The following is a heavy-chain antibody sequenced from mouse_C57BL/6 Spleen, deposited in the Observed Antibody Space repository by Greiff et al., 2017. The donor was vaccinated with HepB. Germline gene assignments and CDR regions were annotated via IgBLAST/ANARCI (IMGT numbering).Heavy chain of an antibody. CDR2: INPSTGGT. D-gene: IGHD1-1*01. CDR1: GYSFTGYY. J-gene: IGHJ2*01. Sequence: VQLQQSGPELVKPGASVKISCKASGYSFTGYYMNWVKQSPEKSLEWIGEINPSTGGTTYNQKFKAKATLTVDKSSSTAYMQLKSLTSEDSAVYYCASYYYGSSYLDYWGQGTTLTVSS. CDR3: ASYYYGSSYLDY. V-gene: IGHV1-42*01.